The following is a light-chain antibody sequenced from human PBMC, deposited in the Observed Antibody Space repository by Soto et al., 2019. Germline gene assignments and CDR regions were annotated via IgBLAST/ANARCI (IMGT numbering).Light chain of an antibody. V-gene: IGLV1-47*02. CDR1: RSNIGRNY. CDR3: AAWDDSLSANWV. Sequence: QLVLTQPPSASGTPGQRVTISCSGARSNIGRNYVYWYQQLPGTAPKLLIYSSNQRPSGVPDRFSGSRSGTSASLAISGLRSEDEADYYCAAWDDSLSANWVFGGGTQLTVL. CDR2: SSN. J-gene: IGLJ3*02.